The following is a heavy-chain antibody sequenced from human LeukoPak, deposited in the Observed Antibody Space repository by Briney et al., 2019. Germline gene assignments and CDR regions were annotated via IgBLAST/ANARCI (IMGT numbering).Heavy chain of an antibody. V-gene: IGHV5-51*01. CDR1: GYSFTSYW. CDR3: ARPRPRYCSSTSCSYFDY. CDR2: IYPGDSDT. J-gene: IGHJ4*02. Sequence: GESLKISCKGSGYSFTSYWIGWVRQLPGKGLEWMGIIYPGDSDTRYSPSFQGQVTISADKSISIAYLQWSSLKASDTAMYYCARPRPRYCSSTSCSYFDYWGQGTLVTVSS. D-gene: IGHD2-2*01.